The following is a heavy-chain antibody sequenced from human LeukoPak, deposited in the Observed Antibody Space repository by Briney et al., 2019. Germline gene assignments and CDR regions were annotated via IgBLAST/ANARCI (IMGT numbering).Heavy chain of an antibody. CDR3: ARGRIYCSSTSCYVAANQFDY. CDR1: GGSFSGYY. J-gene: IGHJ4*02. CDR2: INHSGST. Sequence: SETLSLTCAVYGGSFSGYYWSWIRQPPGKGLEWIGEINHSGSTNYNPSLKSRVTISVDTSKNQFSLKLSSVTAAGTAVYYCARGRIYCSSTSCYVAANQFDYWGQGTLVTVSS. D-gene: IGHD2-2*01. V-gene: IGHV4-34*01.